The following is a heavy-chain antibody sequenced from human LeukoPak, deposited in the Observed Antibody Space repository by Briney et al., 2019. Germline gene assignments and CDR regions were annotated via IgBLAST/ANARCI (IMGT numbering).Heavy chain of an antibody. J-gene: IGHJ4*02. CDR3: ARSTFLRYFDWLSPSGVGLEFDY. Sequence: ASVKVSCKASGYTFTSYDISWVRQATGQGLEWMGWMNPNSGNTGYAQKFQGRVTMTRNTSISTAYMELSSLRSGDTAVYYCARSTFLRYFDWLSPSGVGLEFDYWGQGTLVTVSS. V-gene: IGHV1-8*01. CDR1: GYTFTSYD. CDR2: MNPNSGNT. D-gene: IGHD3-9*01.